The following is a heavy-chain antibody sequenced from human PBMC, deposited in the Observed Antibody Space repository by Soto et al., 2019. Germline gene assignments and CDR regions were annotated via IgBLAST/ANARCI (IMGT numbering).Heavy chain of an antibody. CDR1: GFSLSTSGVG. D-gene: IGHD2-15*01. J-gene: IGHJ6*02. V-gene: IGHV2-5*02. CDR2: IYWDDDK. Sequence: QITLKESGPTLVKPTQTLTLTCTFSGFSLSTSGVGVAWIRQPPGKALEWLALIYWDDDKRYRPSLESRLTITKDTSKNQVVLTMTNMDSVDTATYYCAYLPCSGRSRYWFSFSGMDVWGQGTTVTVSS. CDR3: AYLPCSGRSRYWFSFSGMDV.